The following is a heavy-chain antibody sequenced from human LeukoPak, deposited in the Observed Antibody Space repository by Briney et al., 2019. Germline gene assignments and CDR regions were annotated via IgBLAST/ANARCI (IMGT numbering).Heavy chain of an antibody. CDR1: GFTVSNYF. D-gene: IGHD3-10*01. CDR2: IYSGGST. Sequence: GGSLRLSCAASGFTVSNYFMSWVRQAPGKGLEWVSVIYSGGSTYYADSVKGRFTISRDNSKNTLYLQMNSLRAEDTAVYYCARVGYYYGSGSYYNPWYFDYWGQGTLVTVSS. V-gene: IGHV3-66*01. CDR3: ARVGYYYGSGSYYNPWYFDY. J-gene: IGHJ4*02.